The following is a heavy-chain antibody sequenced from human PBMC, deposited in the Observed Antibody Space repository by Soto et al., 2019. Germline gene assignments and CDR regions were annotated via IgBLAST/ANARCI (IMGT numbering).Heavy chain of an antibody. Sequence: GGSLRLSCAASGFTFDDYAMHWVRQAPGKGLEWVSGISWNSGSIGYADSVKGRFTISRDNAKNSLYLQMNSLRAEDTASYYCAKDNKRYCSGGSCYEFDYWGQGTLVTVSS. V-gene: IGHV3-9*01. CDR1: GFTFDDYA. D-gene: IGHD2-15*01. CDR2: ISWNSGSI. CDR3: AKDNKRYCSGGSCYEFDY. J-gene: IGHJ4*02.